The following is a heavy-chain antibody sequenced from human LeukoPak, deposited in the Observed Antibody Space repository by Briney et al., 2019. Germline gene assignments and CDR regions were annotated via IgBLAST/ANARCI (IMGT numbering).Heavy chain of an antibody. Sequence: PGGSLRLSCAASGFTFSDYAMHWVRQAPGKGLEWVAIIRKDGSNQYYADSVKGRFTISRDNSKNTLFLQMNSLRAEDTAIYYCARARTSSWYGDYWGQGTLVTVSS. CDR3: ARARTSSWYGDY. CDR2: IRKDGSNQ. J-gene: IGHJ4*02. D-gene: IGHD6-13*01. CDR1: GFTFSDYA. V-gene: IGHV3-30*01.